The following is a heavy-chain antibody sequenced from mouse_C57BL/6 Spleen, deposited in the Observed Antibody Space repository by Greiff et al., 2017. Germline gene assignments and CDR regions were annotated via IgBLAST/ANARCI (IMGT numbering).Heavy chain of an antibody. CDR1: GYSFTSYY. CDR2: IYPGSGNN. CDR3: ARSGSNYSFAY. D-gene: IGHD2-5*01. J-gene: IGHJ3*01. V-gene: IGHV1-66*01. Sequence: QVQLKESGPELVKPGASVKISCKASGYSFTSYYIHWVKQRPGQGLEWIGWIYPGSGNNKYHEKFKGKATLTADTSSSTAYMQLSSLTSEDSAVYYFARSGSNYSFAYWGQGTLVTVSA.